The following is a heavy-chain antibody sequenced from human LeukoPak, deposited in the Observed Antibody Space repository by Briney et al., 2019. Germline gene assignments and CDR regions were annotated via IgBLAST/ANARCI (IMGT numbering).Heavy chain of an antibody. CDR3: ARGETSDTRHLDY. J-gene: IGHJ4*02. CDR2: ISRSSDDI. V-gene: IGHV3-21*06. D-gene: IGHD1-1*01. Sequence: GGSLRLSCAASEFTFSTYSMNWVRQTPGKGLEWVSIISRSSDDIHYADSVKGRFTISRDNAKNSLYLQMNSLRAEDTAVYYCARGETSDTRHLDYWGQGTLVTVSS. CDR1: EFTFSTYS.